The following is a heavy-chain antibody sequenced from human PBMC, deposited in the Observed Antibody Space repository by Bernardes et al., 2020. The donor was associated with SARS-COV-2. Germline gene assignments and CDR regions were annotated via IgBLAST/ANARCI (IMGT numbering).Heavy chain of an antibody. CDR2: IYYSGST. J-gene: IGHJ2*01. CDR1: GGSISSSSYY. CDR3: ARTPGGITMIVVVPPAYFDL. Sequence: ETLSLTCTVSGGSISSSSYYWGWIRQPPGKGLEWIGSIYYSGSTYYNPSLKSRVTISVDTSKNQFSLKLSSVTAADTAVYYCARTPGGITMIVVVPPAYFDLWGRGTLVTVSS. V-gene: IGHV4-39*01. D-gene: IGHD3-22*01.